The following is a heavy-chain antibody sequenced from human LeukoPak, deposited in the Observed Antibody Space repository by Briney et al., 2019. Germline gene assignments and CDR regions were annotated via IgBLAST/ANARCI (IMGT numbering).Heavy chain of an antibody. D-gene: IGHD3-22*01. CDR3: ARDYYDSSGYYFHFDY. Sequence: PSETLSLTCTVSGDSISSYYWSWIRQPAGKGLEWIGRIYTSGSTNYNPSLKSRVTMSVDTSKNQFSLKLSSVTAADTAVYYCARDYYDSSGYYFHFDYWGQGTLVTVSS. CDR1: GDSISSYY. CDR2: IYTSGST. V-gene: IGHV4-4*07. J-gene: IGHJ4*02.